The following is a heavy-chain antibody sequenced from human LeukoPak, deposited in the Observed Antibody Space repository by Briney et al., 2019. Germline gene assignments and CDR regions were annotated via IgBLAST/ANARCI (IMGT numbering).Heavy chain of an antibody. Sequence: SETLSLTCTVSGGSISSSSYYWGWIRQPPGKGLEWIGSIYYSGSTYYNPSLKGRVTISVDTSKNQFSLKLSSVTAADTAVYYCARLYYYVSSGYTFDYWGQGTLVTVSS. D-gene: IGHD3-22*01. CDR2: IYYSGST. CDR3: ARLYYYVSSGYTFDY. CDR1: GGSISSSSYY. V-gene: IGHV4-39*01. J-gene: IGHJ4*02.